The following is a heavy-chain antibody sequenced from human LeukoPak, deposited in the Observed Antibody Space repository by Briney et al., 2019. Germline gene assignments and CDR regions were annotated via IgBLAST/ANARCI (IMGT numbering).Heavy chain of an antibody. D-gene: IGHD3-10*01. V-gene: IGHV3-43D*03. Sequence: GGSLRLSCAASGFTFDDYAMHWVRQAPGKGLEWVSLISWDGGSPYYADSVKGRFTISRDNSKNSLYLQMNSLRAEDTALYYCAKDTGGSYYGSGSYAHRNSFDYWGQGTLVTVSS. J-gene: IGHJ4*02. CDR3: AKDTGGSYYGSGSYAHRNSFDY. CDR1: GFTFDDYA. CDR2: ISWDGGSP.